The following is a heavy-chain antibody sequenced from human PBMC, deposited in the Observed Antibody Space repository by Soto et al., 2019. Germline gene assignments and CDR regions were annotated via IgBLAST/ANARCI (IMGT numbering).Heavy chain of an antibody. D-gene: IGHD3-10*01. CDR3: AREDFYGSGSYGY. CDR2: MNPNSGNT. J-gene: IGHJ4*02. CDR1: GYTFPSYN. Sequence: QVQLLQSGAEVEKPGASVKVSCKASGYTFPSYNINWVRQATGQGPEWMGWMNPNSGNTGYAQKFQGRVTMTRDSSISTAYMELSSLRSEDTAVYYCAREDFYGSGSYGYWGQGTLVTVSS. V-gene: IGHV1-8*01.